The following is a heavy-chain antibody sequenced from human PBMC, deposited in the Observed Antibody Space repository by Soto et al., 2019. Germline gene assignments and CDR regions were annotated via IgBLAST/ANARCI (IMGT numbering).Heavy chain of an antibody. D-gene: IGHD3-10*01. CDR2: IYHSGST. CDR3: ARDGGGSGSYPNWFDP. V-gene: IGHV4-4*02. J-gene: IGHJ5*02. Sequence: SETLSLTCAVSGGSISSSNWWSWVRQPPGKGLEWIGEIYHSGSTNYNPSLKSRVTISVDKSKNQFSLKLSSVTAADTAVYYCARDGGGSGSYPNWFDPWGQGTLVTVSS. CDR1: GGSISSSNW.